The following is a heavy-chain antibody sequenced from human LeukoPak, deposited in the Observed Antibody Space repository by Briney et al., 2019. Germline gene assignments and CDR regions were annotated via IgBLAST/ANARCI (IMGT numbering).Heavy chain of an antibody. V-gene: IGHV4-39*07. Sequence: PSETLSLTCTVSGGSISSSSYYWGWIRQPPGKGLEWIGSIYYSGSTNYNPSLKSRVTISVDTSKNQFSLRLSSVTAADTAVYYCARDWGFEYIAARYYYMDVWGKGTTVTVSS. D-gene: IGHD6-6*01. CDR3: ARDWGFEYIAARYYYMDV. J-gene: IGHJ6*03. CDR1: GGSISSSSYY. CDR2: IYYSGST.